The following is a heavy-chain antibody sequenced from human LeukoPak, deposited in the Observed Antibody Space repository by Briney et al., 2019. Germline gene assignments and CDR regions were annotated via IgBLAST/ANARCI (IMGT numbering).Heavy chain of an antibody. CDR1: GGSFSGYY. Sequence: PSDTLSLTCAVYGGSFSGYYWSWIRQPPGKGLEWIGEINHSGSTNYNPSLKSRVTISVDTSKNQFSLKLSSVTAADTAVYYCAREVTTGTTDYWGQGNLVTVSS. CDR2: INHSGST. V-gene: IGHV4-34*01. CDR3: AREVTTGTTDY. J-gene: IGHJ4*02. D-gene: IGHD1-1*01.